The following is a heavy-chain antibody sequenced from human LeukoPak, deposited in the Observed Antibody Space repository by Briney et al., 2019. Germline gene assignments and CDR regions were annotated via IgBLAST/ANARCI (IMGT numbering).Heavy chain of an antibody. CDR2: INHSGST. V-gene: IGHV4-34*01. CDR1: GGSFSGYY. J-gene: IGHJ4*02. Sequence: SETLSPTCAVYGGSFSGYYWSWIRQPPGKGLEWIGEINHSGSTNYNPSLKSRVTISVDTSKNQFSLKLSSVTAADTAVYYCARGPSPFGELPDYWGQGTLVTVSS. D-gene: IGHD3-10*01. CDR3: ARGPSPFGELPDY.